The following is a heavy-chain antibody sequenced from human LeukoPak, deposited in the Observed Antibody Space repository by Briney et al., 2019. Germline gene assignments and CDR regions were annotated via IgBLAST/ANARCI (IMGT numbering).Heavy chain of an antibody. Sequence: ETLSLTCTVSGGSISSYYWSWIRQPPGKGLEWVSSLSGSGDTTYYADSVKGRFTISRDNSNNTLYLQMNSLRAEDTALYYCAKDRSLTLPTFERSGYYYYWGQGTLVTVSS. CDR2: LSGSGDTT. D-gene: IGHD3-22*01. CDR1: GGSISSYY. CDR3: AKDRSLTLPTFERSGYYYY. J-gene: IGHJ4*02. V-gene: IGHV3-23*01.